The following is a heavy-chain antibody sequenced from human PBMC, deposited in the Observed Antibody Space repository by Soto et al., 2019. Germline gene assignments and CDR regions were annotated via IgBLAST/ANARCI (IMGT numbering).Heavy chain of an antibody. CDR1: GFTFSSYG. V-gene: IGHV3-33*01. CDR2: IWYDGSNK. D-gene: IGHD5-12*01. CDR3: ARDRQRGYSGYDYYYYYGMDV. J-gene: IGHJ6*02. Sequence: GGSLRLSCAASGFTFSSYGMHWVRQAPGNGLEWVAVIWYDGSNKYYADSVKGRFTISRDNSKNTLYLQMNSLRAEDTAVYYCARDRQRGYSGYDYYYYYGMDVWGQGTTVTVSS.